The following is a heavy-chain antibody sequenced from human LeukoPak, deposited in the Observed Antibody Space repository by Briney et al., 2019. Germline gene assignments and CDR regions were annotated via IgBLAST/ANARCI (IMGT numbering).Heavy chain of an antibody. CDR3: AKEGVYLAVAGGYFQH. D-gene: IGHD6-19*01. CDR2: ITNSGNSK. V-gene: IGHV3-48*01. Sequence: GGSLRLSCAASEFTFSSYSMNWVRQAPGKGLEWVSYITNSGNSKSYADSVKGRFTISRDNSKNTLYLQMNSLRAEDTAVYYCAKEGVYLAVAGGYFQHWGQGTLVTVSS. CDR1: EFTFSSYS. J-gene: IGHJ1*01.